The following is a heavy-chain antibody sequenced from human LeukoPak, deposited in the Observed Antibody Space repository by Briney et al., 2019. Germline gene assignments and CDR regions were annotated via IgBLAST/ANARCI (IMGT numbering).Heavy chain of an antibody. V-gene: IGHV3-7*01. CDR2: IKQDGSEK. D-gene: IGHD3-3*01. CDR3: GRDEKNNYYVFGGVYYPIFDY. Sequence: GGSLRLSCAASGFTFSSYRMSWVRQAPGKGLEWVANIKQDGSEKYYVDSVKGRFTISRDNAKNSLYLQMNSLRAEDTAVYYWGRDEKNNYYVFGGVYYPIFDYGGREP. J-gene: IGHJ4*02. CDR1: GFTFSSYR.